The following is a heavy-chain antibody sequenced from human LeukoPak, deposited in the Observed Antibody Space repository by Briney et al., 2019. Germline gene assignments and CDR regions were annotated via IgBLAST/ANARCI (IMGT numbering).Heavy chain of an antibody. CDR2: ISAYNGNT. CDR3: ARDRLSDILTGYQGPFGY. D-gene: IGHD3-9*01. CDR1: GYTFTIYG. J-gene: IGHJ4*02. V-gene: IGHV1-18*04. Sequence: ASVNVSCTASGYTFTIYGISWVRQAPGQGLEWMGWISAYNGNTNYAQKLPGRVTMTTDTSTSTAYMELGSLRSDDTAVYYCARDRLSDILTGYQGPFGYWGQGTLVTVSS.